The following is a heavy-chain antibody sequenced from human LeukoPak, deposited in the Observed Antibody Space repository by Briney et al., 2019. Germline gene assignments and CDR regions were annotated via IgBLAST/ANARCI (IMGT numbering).Heavy chain of an antibody. D-gene: IGHD5-18*01. CDR2: INPNSGGT. CDR3: AREWIQLWLPRAGYYFDY. CDR1: GYTFTGYY. J-gene: IGHJ4*02. V-gene: IGHV1-2*02. Sequence: ASVKVSCKASGYTFTGYYMHWVRQAPGQGLEGMGWINPNSGGTNYAQKFQGRVTMTRDTSISTAYMELSRLRSDDTAVYYCAREWIQLWLPRAGYYFDYWGQGTLVTVSS.